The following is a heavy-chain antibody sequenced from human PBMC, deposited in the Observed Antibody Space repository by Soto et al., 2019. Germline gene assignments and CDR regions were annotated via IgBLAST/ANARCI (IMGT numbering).Heavy chain of an antibody. CDR3: ATVADYDILTGYYQFDY. D-gene: IGHD3-9*01. CDR1: GYTLTELS. CDR2: FDPEDGET. Sequence: ASVKVSCKVSGYTLTELSMHWVRQVPGKGLEWMGGFDPEDGETIYAQKFQGRVTMTEDTSTDTAYMELSSLRSEDTAVYYCATVADYDILTGYYQFDYWSQGTLVTVSS. V-gene: IGHV1-24*01. J-gene: IGHJ4*02.